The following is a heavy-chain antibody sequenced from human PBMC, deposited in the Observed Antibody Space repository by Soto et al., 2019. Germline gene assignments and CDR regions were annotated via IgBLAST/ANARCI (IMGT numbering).Heavy chain of an antibody. J-gene: IGHJ6*03. CDR3: ARVPLKYYDFWSGYYTGGGDYYYYMDV. D-gene: IGHD3-3*01. CDR2: MNPNSGNT. CDR1: GYTFTSYD. V-gene: IGHV1-8*01. Sequence: QVQLVQSGAEVKKPGASVKVSCKASGYTFTSYDINWVRQATGQGLEWMGWMNPNSGNTGYAQKFQGRGTMTRNTSISTAYMELSSLRSEDPAVYYCARVPLKYYDFWSGYYTGGGDYYYYMDVWGKGTTVTVSS.